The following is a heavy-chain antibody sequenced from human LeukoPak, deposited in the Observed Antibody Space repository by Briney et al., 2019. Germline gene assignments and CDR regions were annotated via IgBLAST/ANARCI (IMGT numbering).Heavy chain of an antibody. CDR1: GFTFSNYD. V-gene: IGHV3-30*02. J-gene: IGHJ6*03. CDR2: LRSGGSG. Sequence: GGSLRLSCAASGFTFSNYDMHWVRQAPGKELEWVAFLRSGGSGYYADSVKGRFTISRDNSKNTLYLQMNSPIAEDTALDYCTKAVFYYYYIDVWGNGTTVTVSS. CDR3: TKAVFYYYYIDV.